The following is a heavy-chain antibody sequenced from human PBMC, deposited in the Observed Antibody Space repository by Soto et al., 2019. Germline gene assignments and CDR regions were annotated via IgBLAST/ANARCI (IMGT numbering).Heavy chain of an antibody. CDR3: ATSLWFGTQPEI. CDR1: GGSFSNNY. D-gene: IGHD3-10*01. Sequence: APLSLTCAFYGGSFSNNYWTWFRQPPGKGLEWIGEISPSGTTKYIPSLKSRGTISVDTSRKQFFLKVTSVSAADTAVYYCATSLWFGTQPEIWGPGTLVTVSS. CDR2: ISPSGTT. V-gene: IGHV4-34*01. J-gene: IGHJ4*02.